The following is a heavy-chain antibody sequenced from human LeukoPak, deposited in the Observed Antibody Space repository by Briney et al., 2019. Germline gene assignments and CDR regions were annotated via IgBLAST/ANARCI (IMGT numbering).Heavy chain of an antibody. CDR1: GFTFSSYE. D-gene: IGHD6-19*01. CDR2: ISSSGSTI. J-gene: IGHJ3*02. Sequence: GGSLRLSCAASGFTFSSYEMNWVRQAPGKGLEWVSYISSSGSTIYYADSVKGRFTISRENSKNTLFLQMNNLRPEDTAVYYCARVKQWLAFDIWGQGTMVTVSS. V-gene: IGHV3-48*03. CDR3: ARVKQWLAFDI.